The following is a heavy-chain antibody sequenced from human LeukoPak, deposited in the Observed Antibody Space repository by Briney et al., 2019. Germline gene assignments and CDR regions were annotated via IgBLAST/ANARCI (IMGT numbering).Heavy chain of an antibody. Sequence: SQTLSLTCTVSGGSISGGGYYWSWIRQHPGKGLEWIGYIYYSGSTYYNPSLKSRVTISVDTSKNQSSLKLSSVTAADTAVYYCARAGGIVVVPAASPGYYMDVWGKGTTVTVSS. CDR2: IYYSGST. D-gene: IGHD2-2*01. CDR3: ARAGGIVVVPAASPGYYMDV. CDR1: GGSISGGGYY. J-gene: IGHJ6*03. V-gene: IGHV4-31*03.